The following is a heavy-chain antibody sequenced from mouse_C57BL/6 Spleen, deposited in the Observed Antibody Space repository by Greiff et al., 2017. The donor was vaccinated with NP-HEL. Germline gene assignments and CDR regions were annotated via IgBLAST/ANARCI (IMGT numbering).Heavy chain of an antibody. CDR1: GYTFTDYY. CDR3: ARKGDYGRPFDY. J-gene: IGHJ2*01. D-gene: IGHD1-1*01. CDR2: INPNNGGT. V-gene: IGHV1-26*01. Sequence: EVQLQQSGPELVKPGASVKISCKASGYTFTDYYMNWVKQSHGKSLEWIGDINPNNGGTSYNQKFKGKATLTVDKSSSTAYMELRSLTSEDSAVYYCARKGDYGRPFDYWGQGTTLTVSS.